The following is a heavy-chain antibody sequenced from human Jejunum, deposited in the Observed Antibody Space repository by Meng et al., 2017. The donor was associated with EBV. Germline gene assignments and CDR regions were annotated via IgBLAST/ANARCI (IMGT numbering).Heavy chain of an antibody. CDR1: GFTFSGFW. CDR2: IIGTGDKT. Sequence: VQLVESGGGVIQPVGSLRLSCAASGFTFSGFWMYWVRQVTGKGLVWVSRIIGTGDKTTYADSVKGRFTISRDNAKNTLYLRMNSLRAEDTAVYYCAKDSGNYYMDYWGQGTLVTVSS. D-gene: IGHD1-26*01. V-gene: IGHV3-74*01. J-gene: IGHJ4*02. CDR3: AKDSGNYYMDY.